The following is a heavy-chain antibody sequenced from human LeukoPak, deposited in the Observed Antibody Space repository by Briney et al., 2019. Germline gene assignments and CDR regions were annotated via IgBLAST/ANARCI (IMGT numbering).Heavy chain of an antibody. Sequence: SETLSLTCTVSGVSISSYYWSWIRQPPGKGLEWIGYIYYSGSTNYNPSLKSRVTISVDTSKNQFSLKLSSVTAADTAVYYCARGTYSSSWYGYWGQGTLVTVSS. J-gene: IGHJ4*02. CDR3: ARGTYSSSWYGY. D-gene: IGHD6-13*01. CDR2: IYYSGST. V-gene: IGHV4-59*01. CDR1: GVSISSYY.